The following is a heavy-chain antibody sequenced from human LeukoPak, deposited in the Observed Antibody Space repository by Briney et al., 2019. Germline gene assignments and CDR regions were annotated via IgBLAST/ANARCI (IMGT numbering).Heavy chain of an antibody. J-gene: IGHJ4*02. CDR3: ARDNAGGPGKDSYGSDY. CDR2: IWNDGSKK. V-gene: IGHV3-33*01. Sequence: GGSLRLSCAASGFTFSSHGMHWVRQAPGKGLEWVAVIWNDGSKKNYADSVKGRFTISRDNSKNTLYVQMNSLRAEDTAVYYCARDNAGGPGKDSYGSDYQGQGTLVTASS. CDR1: GFTFSSHG. D-gene: IGHD5-18*01.